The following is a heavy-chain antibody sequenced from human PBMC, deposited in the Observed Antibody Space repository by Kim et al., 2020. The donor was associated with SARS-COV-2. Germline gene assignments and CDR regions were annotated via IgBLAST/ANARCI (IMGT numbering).Heavy chain of an antibody. Sequence: GGSLRLSCAASGFTFDDYAMHWVRQAPGKGLEWVSGISWNSGTIGYADSVKGRFTISRDNAKNSLYLQMNSLRTEDTALYYCAKSKIPMCHGVLYGMDVWGQESTVTVSS. CDR1: GFTFDDYA. CDR3: AKSKIPMCHGVLYGMDV. J-gene: IGHJ6*02. D-gene: IGHD3-10*02. V-gene: IGHV3-9*01. CDR2: ISWNSGTI.